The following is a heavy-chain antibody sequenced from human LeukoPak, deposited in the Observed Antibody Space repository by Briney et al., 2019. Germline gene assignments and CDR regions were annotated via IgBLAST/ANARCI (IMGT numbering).Heavy chain of an antibody. CDR2: ICHSGST. CDR1: GYSISSGYY. CDR3: ASLRYFDWLLYLHAFDI. Sequence: PSETLSLTCAVSGYSISSGYYWGWIRQPPGKGLEWIGSICHSGSTYYNPSLKSRVTISVDTSKNQFSLKLSSVTAADTAVYYCASLRYFDWLLYLHAFDIWGQGTMVTVSS. V-gene: IGHV4-38-2*01. D-gene: IGHD3-9*01. J-gene: IGHJ3*02.